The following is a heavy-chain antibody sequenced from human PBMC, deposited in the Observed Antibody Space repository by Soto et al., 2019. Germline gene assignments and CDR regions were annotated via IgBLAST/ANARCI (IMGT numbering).Heavy chain of an antibody. CDR2: IYYSGST. Sequence: SETLSLTCTVSGGSISSSSYYWCWIRQPPWKGLEWIGSIYYSGSTYYNPSLKSRVTISVDTSKNQFSLKLSSVTAADTAVYYCARHRDIVVVPAAYTHYGMDVWGQGTTVTVS. V-gene: IGHV4-39*01. D-gene: IGHD2-2*01. CDR1: GGSISSSSYY. CDR3: ARHRDIVVVPAAYTHYGMDV. J-gene: IGHJ6*02.